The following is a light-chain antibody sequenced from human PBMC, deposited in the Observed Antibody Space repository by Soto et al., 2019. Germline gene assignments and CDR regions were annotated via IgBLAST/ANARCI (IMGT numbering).Light chain of an antibody. CDR3: SSYAGSNNVA. J-gene: IGLJ2*01. CDR1: SSDVGGYNY. CDR2: EVS. V-gene: IGLV2-8*01. Sequence: QSALTQPPSASGSPGQSVTISCSGTSSDVGGYNYVSWYQQHPGKAPKFMIYEVSKRPSGVPDRFSGSRSGNTASLTVSGLQAEDEADYYCSSYAGSNNVAFGGGTKLTVL.